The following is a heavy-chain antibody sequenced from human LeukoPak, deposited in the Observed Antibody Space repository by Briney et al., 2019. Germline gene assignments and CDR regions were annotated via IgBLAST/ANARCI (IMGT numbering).Heavy chain of an antibody. Sequence: GGSLRLSCAASGFTFTSYAMGWVRQPPGKGLEWVSVIYSGGSTFYADSVKGRFTISRDNSKNTLYLQMNSLRAEDTAVYYCARDSNYDYWGQGTLVTVSS. D-gene: IGHD3-3*02. J-gene: IGHJ4*02. CDR1: GFTFTSYA. V-gene: IGHV3-66*01. CDR3: ARDSNYDY. CDR2: IYSGGST.